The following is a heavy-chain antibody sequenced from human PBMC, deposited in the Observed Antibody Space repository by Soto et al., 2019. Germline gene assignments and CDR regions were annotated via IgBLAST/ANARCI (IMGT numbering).Heavy chain of an antibody. CDR3: AGWIQLQQYYYYGMDV. J-gene: IGHJ6*02. D-gene: IGHD5-18*01. CDR1: GGSISSSNG. Sequence: PXXTLSLPYAVSGGSISSSNGCSWVRQPPGKGLEWIGEIYHSGSTNYNPSLKSRVTISVDKSKNQFSLKLSSVTAADTAVYYCAGWIQLQQYYYYGMDVWGQGTTVTVSS. CDR2: IYHSGST. V-gene: IGHV4-4*02.